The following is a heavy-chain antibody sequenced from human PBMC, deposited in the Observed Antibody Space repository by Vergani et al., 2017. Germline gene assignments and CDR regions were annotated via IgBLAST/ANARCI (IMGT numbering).Heavy chain of an antibody. D-gene: IGHD3-16*01. J-gene: IGHJ4*02. Sequence: LVESGGGVVQPGGSLRLSCATSGFTLSNYDMQWIRQGPGKGLEFVAFIQFDESNQYYADSVKGRFTLSRDFSKNTLYLQMNSLRTDDTATYYCAKHCRGWGVEDWGQGRQVIVAS. CDR2: IQFDESNQ. CDR1: GFTLSNYD. V-gene: IGHV3-30*02. CDR3: AKHCRGWGVED.